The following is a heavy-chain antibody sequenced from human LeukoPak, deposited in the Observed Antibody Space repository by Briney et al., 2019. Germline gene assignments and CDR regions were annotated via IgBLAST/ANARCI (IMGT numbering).Heavy chain of an antibody. J-gene: IGHJ3*02. CDR1: GYSISSGYY. D-gene: IGHD1-26*01. V-gene: IGHV4-38-2*02. CDR2: INHSGST. CDR3: ARRQKKDRGYSGSYRGAFDI. Sequence: SETLSLTCTVSGYSISSGYYWSWIRQPPGKGLEWIGEINHSGSTNYNPSLKSRVTISVDTSKNQFSLKLSSVTAANTAVYYCARRQKKDRGYSGSYRGAFDIWGQGTMVTVSS.